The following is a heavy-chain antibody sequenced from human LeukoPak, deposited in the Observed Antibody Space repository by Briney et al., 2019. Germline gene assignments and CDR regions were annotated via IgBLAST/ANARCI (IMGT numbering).Heavy chain of an antibody. D-gene: IGHD3-22*01. CDR2: IYYSGST. V-gene: IGHV4-30-4*01. CDR1: GGSISSGDYY. CDR3: ASGDYYDSSGYYPNAFDI. J-gene: IGHJ3*02. Sequence: SQTLSLTSTVSGGSISSGDYYWRWIRHPPGTGLEWIAYIYYSGSTYYNPSLRSRVAISVDTSKNQFSLKLSSVTAADTAVYYCASGDYYDSSGYYPNAFDIWGQGTMVTVSS.